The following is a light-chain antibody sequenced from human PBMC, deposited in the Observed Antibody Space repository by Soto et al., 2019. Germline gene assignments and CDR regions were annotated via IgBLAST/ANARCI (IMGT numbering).Light chain of an antibody. CDR3: HQYDTWPLT. J-gene: IGKJ3*01. CDR1: QSVRDS. V-gene: IGKV3-15*01. Sequence: EIVMTQSPATLSVSPGERATLSWRASQSVRDSLAWYQQKPGQAPGLLIYGASIRATGIPARFSGSGSDTEFTLTISSLQSEDFANYYCHQYDTWPLTFGPGTKVDIK. CDR2: GAS.